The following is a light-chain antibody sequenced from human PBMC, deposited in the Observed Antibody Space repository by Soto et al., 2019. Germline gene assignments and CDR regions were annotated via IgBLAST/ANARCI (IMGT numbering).Light chain of an antibody. CDR2: EDN. Sequence: FMLTQPHSVSESPGKTVTISCTRTSGSIASNYVQWFQQRPGSSPTTVMFEDNQRPSGVPDRFSGSIDSSSNSASLTISGLRTEDEADYYCQSYDSDNQVFGGGTKVTV. V-gene: IGLV6-57*01. CDR3: QSYDSDNQV. J-gene: IGLJ3*02. CDR1: SGSIASNY.